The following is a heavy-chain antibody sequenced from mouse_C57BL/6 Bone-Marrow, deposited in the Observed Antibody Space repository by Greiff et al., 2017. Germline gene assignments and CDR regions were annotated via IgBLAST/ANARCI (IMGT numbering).Heavy chain of an antibody. V-gene: IGHV5-17*01. CDR3: ARPYYGDFDY. J-gene: IGHJ2*01. CDR1: GFTFSDYG. D-gene: IGHD1-1*01. Sequence: EVKLVESGGGLVKPGGSLKLSCAASGFTFSDYGMHWVRQAPEKWLEWVAYISSGSSTIYYADTVKGRFTISRDNAKNTLFLQMTSLRSEDTAMYYCARPYYGDFDYWGQGTTLTVSS. CDR2: ISSGSSTI.